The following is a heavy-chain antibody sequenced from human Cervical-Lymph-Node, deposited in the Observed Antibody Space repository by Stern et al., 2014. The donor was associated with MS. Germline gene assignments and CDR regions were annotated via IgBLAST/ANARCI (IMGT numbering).Heavy chain of an antibody. D-gene: IGHD3-10*01. J-gene: IGHJ6*02. CDR3: AKDRIWFGEGYYSMDV. CDR1: GFTFDDYG. CDR2: IRWDGGSI. V-gene: IGHV3-9*01. Sequence: EVQLLESGGGLVQPGGSLRLSCAASGFTFDDYGMHWGRQAPGKGLEWVSRIRWDGGSIGYADSVKGRFTISRDNAKNSLYLQMNSLRAEDTALYYCAKDRIWFGEGYYSMDVWGQGTAVTVSS.